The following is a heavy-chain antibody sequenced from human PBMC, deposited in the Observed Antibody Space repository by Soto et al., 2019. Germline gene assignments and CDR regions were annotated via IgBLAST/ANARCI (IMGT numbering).Heavy chain of an antibody. V-gene: IGHV4-30-4*08. J-gene: IGHJ5*02. CDR1: GGSISRVAYY. D-gene: IGHD5-18*01. CDR2: VYHTGNA. CDR3: AVDTTIEGPNWLDP. Sequence: SETLSLTCTVSGGSISRVAYYWSWIRQLPGKGLEWIGYVYHTGNADYNPSLKSRISMSVDTSKNQFSMDLKDVTAADTAVYYCAVDTTIEGPNWLDPWGQGTPVTVSS.